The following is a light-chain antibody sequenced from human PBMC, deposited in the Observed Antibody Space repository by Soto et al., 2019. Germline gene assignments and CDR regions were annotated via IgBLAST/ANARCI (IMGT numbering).Light chain of an antibody. CDR2: VAS. CDR3: QQSGSSFYT. V-gene: IGKV3-20*01. CDR1: QSVSSAY. Sequence: EIVLTQSPGTLSLSPGERATLSCRASQSVSSAYLAWYQQIPGQAPRLLIYVASSRATGIPARFSGSGSGTDFTLTISGLEPEDFAVYYCQQSGSSFYTFGQGTKLEIK. J-gene: IGKJ2*01.